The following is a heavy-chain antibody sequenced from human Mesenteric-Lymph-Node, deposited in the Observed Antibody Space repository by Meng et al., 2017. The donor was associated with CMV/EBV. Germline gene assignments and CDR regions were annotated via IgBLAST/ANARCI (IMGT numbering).Heavy chain of an antibody. CDR1: GVSVTNYA. J-gene: IGHJ1*01. CDR2: ITPMFGTV. V-gene: IGHV1-69*05. Sequence: SVKVSCKASGVSVTNYAVTWVRQAPGHGLEWVGGITPMFGTVRYAQNLVGRVTITTDDSTTTTYMDLSSLTPEDTAIYYCARVQDGDPHFGNWGQGTLVTVSS. CDR3: ARVQDGDPHFGN. D-gene: IGHD4-17*01.